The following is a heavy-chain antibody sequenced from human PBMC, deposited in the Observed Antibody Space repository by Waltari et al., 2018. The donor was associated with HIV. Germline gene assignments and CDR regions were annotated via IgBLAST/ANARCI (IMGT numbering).Heavy chain of an antibody. V-gene: IGHV3-23*01. D-gene: IGHD6-13*01. CDR2: ISGSGYST. CDR1: GFTLSNYS. CDR3: VKEHQYSHTWCSFYGMDV. Sequence: EVQLFESGGGLVQPGGSRRLSREASGFTLSNYSGTWVRQAPGKGLEGVSAISGSGYSTYYAESVKGRFTISRDNSKNKLYLQMNSLRAEDTAVYFCVKEHQYSHTWCSFYGMDVWGQGTTVTVSS. J-gene: IGHJ6*02.